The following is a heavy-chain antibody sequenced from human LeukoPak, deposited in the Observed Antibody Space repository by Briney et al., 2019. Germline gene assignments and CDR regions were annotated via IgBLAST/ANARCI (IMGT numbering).Heavy chain of an antibody. D-gene: IGHD4-17*01. V-gene: IGHV3-21*01. CDR2: FGTRSSSI. CDR3: ARESGNDYGEGFDI. Sequence: GGSLKLSCAASGFTFKSYSXXXXXXXXXXXXXXXXSFGTRSSSIYYGDSVXXXFXXSRDXAXXSLYLQMNSLRAEDTAVYYCARESGNDYGEGFDIWGQGTMVTVSS. J-gene: IGHJ3*02. CDR1: GFTFKSYS.